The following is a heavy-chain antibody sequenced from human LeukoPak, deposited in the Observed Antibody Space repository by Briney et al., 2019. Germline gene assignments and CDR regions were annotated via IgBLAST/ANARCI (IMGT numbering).Heavy chain of an antibody. V-gene: IGHV4-61*02. CDR1: GGSISSGSYY. Sequence: SQTLSLTCTVSGGSISSGSYYWSWIRQPAGKGLEWIGRIYTSGSTNYNPSLKSRVTISVDTSKNQFSLKLSSVTAADTAVYYCARAPRYYYDSSGYLLDYWGQGTLVTVSS. CDR3: ARAPRYYYDSSGYLLDY. CDR2: IYTSGST. J-gene: IGHJ4*02. D-gene: IGHD3-22*01.